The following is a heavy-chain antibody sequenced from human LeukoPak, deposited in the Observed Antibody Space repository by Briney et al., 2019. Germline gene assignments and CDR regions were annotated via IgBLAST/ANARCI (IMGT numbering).Heavy chain of an antibody. D-gene: IGHD3-10*01. Sequence: SEALSLTCTVSGGSISSYYWSWIRQPPGKGLEWIGYIYDSGSTNYNPSLKSRVTISVDTSNNQFSLKLSSVTAADTAVYFCARYMVRGPITIWGQGTLVTVSS. CDR3: ARYMVRGPITI. V-gene: IGHV4-59*01. CDR2: IYDSGST. J-gene: IGHJ4*02. CDR1: GGSISSYY.